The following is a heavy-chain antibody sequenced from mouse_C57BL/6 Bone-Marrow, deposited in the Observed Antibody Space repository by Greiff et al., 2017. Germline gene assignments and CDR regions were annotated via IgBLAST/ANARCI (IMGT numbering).Heavy chain of an antibody. CDR1: GYAFTNYL. CDR3: AREFPYYYGSSLDY. CDR2: INPGSGGT. D-gene: IGHD1-1*01. V-gene: IGHV1-54*01. J-gene: IGHJ2*01. Sequence: VQLQQSGAELVRPGTSVKVSCKASGYAFTNYLIEWVKQRPGQGLEWIGVINPGSGGTNYNEKFKGKATLTADKSSSTAYMQLSSLTSEDSAVYFCAREFPYYYGSSLDYWGQGTTLTVSS.